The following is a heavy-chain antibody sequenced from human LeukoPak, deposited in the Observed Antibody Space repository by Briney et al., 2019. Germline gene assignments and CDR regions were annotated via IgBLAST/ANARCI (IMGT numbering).Heavy chain of an antibody. V-gene: IGHV3-11*01. CDR2: ISSSGSTI. J-gene: IGHJ4*02. CDR1: GFTFSDYY. CDR3: ASGDDYDSSGYYYQGFDY. Sequence: GGSLRLSCAASGFTFSDYYMSWIRQAPGKGLEWVSYISSSGSTIYYADSVKGRFTISRDNAKNSLYLQMNSLRAEDTAVYYCASGDDYDSSGYYYQGFDYWGQGTLVTVS. D-gene: IGHD3-22*01.